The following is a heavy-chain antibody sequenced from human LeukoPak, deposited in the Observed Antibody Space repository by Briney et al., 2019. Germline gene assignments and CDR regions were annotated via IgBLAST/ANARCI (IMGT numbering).Heavy chain of an antibody. Sequence: AGGSLRLSCLTSGFTLSTNAMSWVRQAPGKGLEWISGISGSGASTYYADSVKGRFTISRDDSRNTLYLQMNSLRGDDTAVYYCAQGRATVVVTAISYWGQGTLVTVSS. V-gene: IGHV3-23*01. J-gene: IGHJ4*02. CDR1: GFTLSTNA. CDR3: AQGRATVVVTAISY. D-gene: IGHD2-21*02. CDR2: ISGSGAST.